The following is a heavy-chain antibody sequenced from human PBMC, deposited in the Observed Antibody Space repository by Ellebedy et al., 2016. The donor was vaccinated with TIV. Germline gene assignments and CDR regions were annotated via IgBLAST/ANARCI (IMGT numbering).Heavy chain of an antibody. V-gene: IGHV4-4*02. Sequence: MPSETLSLTCAVSGGSISSSNWWSWVRQPPGKGLEWIGEIYHSGSTNYNPSLKSRVTISVDKSKNQFSLKLSSVTAADTAVYYCAREYYYGSGRPGDWGQGTLVTVSS. D-gene: IGHD3-10*01. J-gene: IGHJ4*02. CDR3: AREYYYGSGRPGD. CDR1: GGSISSSNW. CDR2: IYHSGST.